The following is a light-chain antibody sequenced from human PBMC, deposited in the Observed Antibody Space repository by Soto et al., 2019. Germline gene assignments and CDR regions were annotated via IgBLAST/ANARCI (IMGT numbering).Light chain of an antibody. J-gene: IGLJ2*01. CDR2: DVS. CDR1: SSDVGGYNY. CDR3: NSYAGSNVV. V-gene: IGLV2-8*01. Sequence: QSALTQPPSASGSPGQSVTISCTGTSSDVGGYNYVSWYQQHPGKAPKLMIYDVSKRPSGVPDRFSGSKSGNTASLTVSGLQAEDEADYYCNSYAGSNVVFGGGTKLTVL.